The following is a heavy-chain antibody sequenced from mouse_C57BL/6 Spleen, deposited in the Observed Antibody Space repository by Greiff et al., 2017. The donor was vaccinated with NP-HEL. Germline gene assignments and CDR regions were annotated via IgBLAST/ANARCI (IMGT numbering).Heavy chain of an antibody. Sequence: EVQLQQSGPELVKPGASVKISCKASGYTFTDYYMNWVKQSHGKSLEWIGDINPNNGGTSYNQKFKGKATLTVDKSSSTAYMELRSLTSEDSAVYYCARWGEGFFAYWGQGTLVTVSA. J-gene: IGHJ3*01. CDR3: ARWGEGFFAY. CDR2: INPNNGGT. CDR1: GYTFTDYY. V-gene: IGHV1-26*01.